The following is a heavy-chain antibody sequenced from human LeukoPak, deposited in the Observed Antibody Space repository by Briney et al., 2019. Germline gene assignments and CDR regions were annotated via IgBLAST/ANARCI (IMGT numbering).Heavy chain of an antibody. CDR1: GGSISSSSYY. CDR2: IYYSGST. V-gene: IGHV4-39*07. Sequence: SETLSLTCTVSGGSISSSSYYWGWIRQPPGKGLEWIGSIYYSGSTYYNSSLKSRVTMSVDKSKNRFSLKLSSVTAADTAVYYCARDGRFPPEVLPRYFDYWGQGTLVTVSS. J-gene: IGHJ4*02. D-gene: IGHD1-26*01. CDR3: ARDGRFPPEVLPRYFDY.